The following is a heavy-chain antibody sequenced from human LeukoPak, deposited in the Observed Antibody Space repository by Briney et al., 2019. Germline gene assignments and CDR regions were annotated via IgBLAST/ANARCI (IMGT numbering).Heavy chain of an antibody. V-gene: IGHV1-2*02. D-gene: IGHD1-26*01. CDR1: GYTFTGYY. CDR2: INPNSGGT. Sequence: GASVKVSCKASGYTFTGYYMHWVRQAPGQGLEWMGWINPNSGGTNYAQKFRGRVTMTRDTSISTAYMELSGLRSDDTAVYYCARGTQWELLHYFDYWGQGTLVTVSS. CDR3: ARGTQWELLHYFDY. J-gene: IGHJ4*02.